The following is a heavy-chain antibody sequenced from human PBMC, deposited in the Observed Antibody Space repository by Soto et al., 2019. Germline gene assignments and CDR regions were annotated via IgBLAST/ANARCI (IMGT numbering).Heavy chain of an antibody. Sequence: GASVKVSCKASGGTFSSYAISWVRQAPGQGLEWTGGIIPIFGTANYAQKFQGRVTITADESTSTAYMELSSLRSEDTAVYYCASSDIVVVVAATGTLDYWGQGTLVTVSS. D-gene: IGHD2-15*01. CDR2: IIPIFGTA. V-gene: IGHV1-69*13. J-gene: IGHJ4*02. CDR3: ASSDIVVVVAATGTLDY. CDR1: GGTFSSYA.